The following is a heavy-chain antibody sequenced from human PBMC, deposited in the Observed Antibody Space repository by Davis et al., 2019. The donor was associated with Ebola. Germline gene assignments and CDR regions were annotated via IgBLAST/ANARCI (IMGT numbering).Heavy chain of an antibody. CDR2: ISSSSSYT. V-gene: IGHV3-11*06. J-gene: IGHJ6*02. CDR1: GFTFGDYA. CDR3: ARVPTLGAAVIYYYGMDV. D-gene: IGHD6-25*01. Sequence: GGSLRLSCTASGFTFGDYAMSWFRQAPGKGLEWVSYISSSSSYTNYADSVKGRFTISRDNAKNSLYLQMNSLRAEDTAVYYCARVPTLGAAVIYYYGMDVWGQGTTVTVSS.